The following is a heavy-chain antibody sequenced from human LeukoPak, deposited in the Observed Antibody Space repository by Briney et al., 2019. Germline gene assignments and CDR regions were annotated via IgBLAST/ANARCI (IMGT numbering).Heavy chain of an antibody. D-gene: IGHD6-19*01. V-gene: IGHV3-43D*03. CDR1: GFTFDDYA. J-gene: IGHJ6*02. CDR2: ISWDGGNT. CDR3: AKEPWGGSGWYGMDV. Sequence: PGGSLRLSCAASGFTFDDYAMHWVRHAPGKGLEWVSLISWDGGNTYYADSVKGRFTISRDNSTNSLYLQMSSLRAEDTALYYCAKEPWGGSGWYGMDVWGQGTTVTVSS.